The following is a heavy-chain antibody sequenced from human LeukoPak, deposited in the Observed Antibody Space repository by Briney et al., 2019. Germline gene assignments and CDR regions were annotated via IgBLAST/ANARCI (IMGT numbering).Heavy chain of an antibody. CDR3: TTDSPRSATSYYDFWSGLFDP. J-gene: IGHJ5*02. Sequence: PGGSLRLSCAASGFTFSNAWMSWVRQAPGKGLEWVGRIKSKTDGGTTDYAAPVKGRFTISRDDSKNTLYLQMNSLKTEDTAAYYCTTDSPRSATSYYDFWSGLFDPWGQGTLVTVSS. CDR2: IKSKTDGGTT. V-gene: IGHV3-15*01. CDR1: GFTFSNAW. D-gene: IGHD3-3*01.